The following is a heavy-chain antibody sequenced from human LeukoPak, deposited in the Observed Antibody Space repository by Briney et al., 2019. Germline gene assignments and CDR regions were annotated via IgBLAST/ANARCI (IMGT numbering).Heavy chain of an antibody. Sequence: ASVKVSFKASGGTFSSYAISWVRQAPGQGLEWMGGIIPTFGTANYAQKFQGRVTITADESTSTAYMELSSLRSEDTAVYYCARDARYNWNGPNWFDPWGQGTLVTVSS. CDR1: GGTFSSYA. CDR2: IIPTFGTA. CDR3: ARDARYNWNGPNWFDP. J-gene: IGHJ5*02. D-gene: IGHD1-1*01. V-gene: IGHV1-69*13.